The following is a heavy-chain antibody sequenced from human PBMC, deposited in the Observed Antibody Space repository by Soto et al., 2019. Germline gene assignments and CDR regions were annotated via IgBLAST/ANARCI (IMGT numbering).Heavy chain of an antibody. J-gene: IGHJ4*02. V-gene: IGHV5-51*01. CDR3: ARHVSLGSGYFDY. CDR2: HYPGDSDS. Sequence: PGESLKISCKTVGYDFPTYWIAWVRQMPGKGLEWMGIHYPGDSDSRYSPSFQGQVTFSSDKSISTAYLQWSSLKSSDTAMYYCARHVSLGSGYFDYWGQGTLVTVSS. D-gene: IGHD1-26*01. CDR1: GYDFPTYW.